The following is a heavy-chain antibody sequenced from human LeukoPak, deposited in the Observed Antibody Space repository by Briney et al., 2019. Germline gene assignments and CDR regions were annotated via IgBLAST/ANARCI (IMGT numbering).Heavy chain of an antibody. D-gene: IGHD3-22*01. V-gene: IGHV3-49*04. Sequence: PGGSLRLSCTTSGFTFGDYLMSWVRQAPGKGLEWVGFIRSKAYGATTEYAASVKGRFTISRDDSKSIAYLQMSSLKTEDTAVYYCTRAVTMIVNWFDPWGQGTLVTVSS. J-gene: IGHJ5*02. CDR3: TRAVTMIVNWFDP. CDR2: IRSKAYGATT. CDR1: GFTFGDYL.